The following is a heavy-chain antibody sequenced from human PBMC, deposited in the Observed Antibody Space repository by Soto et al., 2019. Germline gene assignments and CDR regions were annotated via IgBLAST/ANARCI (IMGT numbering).Heavy chain of an antibody. CDR1: GGSISSSSYY. D-gene: IGHD3-22*01. J-gene: IGHJ6*02. V-gene: IGHV4-39*01. CDR2: FYYSGST. CDR3: ARQGTVVINPIYYYYYGMDV. Sequence: SETLSLTCTVSGGSISSSSYYWGWIRQPPGKGLEWIGSFYYSGSTYYNPSLNSRVTISVDTSKNQFSLKLSSVTAADTAVYYCARQGTVVINPIYYYYYGMDVWGQGTTVTVSS.